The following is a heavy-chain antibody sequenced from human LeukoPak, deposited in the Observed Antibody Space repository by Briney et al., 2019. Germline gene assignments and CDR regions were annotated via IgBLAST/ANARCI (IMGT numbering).Heavy chain of an antibody. Sequence: VASVKVSCKASGGSFSSYAISWVRQAPGQGLEWMGWINPNSGGTNYAQKFQGRVTMTRDTSISTAYMELSRLRSDDTAVYYCARGYSSSWYARGYFQHWGQGTLVTVSS. CDR3: ARGYSSSWYARGYFQH. D-gene: IGHD6-13*01. CDR1: GGSFSSYA. J-gene: IGHJ1*01. CDR2: INPNSGGT. V-gene: IGHV1-2*02.